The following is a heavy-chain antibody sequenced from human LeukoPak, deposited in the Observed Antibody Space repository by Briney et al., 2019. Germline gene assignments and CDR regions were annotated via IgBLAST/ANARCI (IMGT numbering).Heavy chain of an antibody. CDR1: GFTFSDYW. V-gene: IGHV3-7*01. CDR3: ARGDWAPFDY. D-gene: IGHD2-21*02. CDR2: IDQDGGGK. J-gene: IGHJ4*02. Sequence: GGSLRLSCAASGFTFSDYWMNWVRQAPGKGLEWVANIDQDGGGKCYLDSVKGRFTISRDNAKSSLYPQIDSLRAEDTAVYYCARGDWAPFDYWGQGSLLTVSS.